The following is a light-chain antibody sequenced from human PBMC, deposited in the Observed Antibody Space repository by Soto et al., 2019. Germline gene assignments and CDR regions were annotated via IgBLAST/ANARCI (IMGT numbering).Light chain of an antibody. Sequence: QSALTQPRSVSGSPGQSVTISCTGTSSDVGGYNYVSWYQQHPGKAPKVMIYDVSERPSGVPDRFSGSKSGNTASLTISGLQAEDEGDYCCCSYAGSPRYVFGTGTKLTVL. CDR3: CSYAGSPRYV. J-gene: IGLJ1*01. CDR1: SSDVGGYNY. V-gene: IGLV2-11*01. CDR2: DVS.